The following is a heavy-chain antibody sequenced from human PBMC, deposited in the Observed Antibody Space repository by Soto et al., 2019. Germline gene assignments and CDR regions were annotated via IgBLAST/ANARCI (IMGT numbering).Heavy chain of an antibody. CDR1: GDSVSSNSAA. J-gene: IGHJ6*02. CDR3: ARGPQITGTYYYYYGMDV. CDR2: TYYRSKWYN. V-gene: IGHV6-1*01. Sequence: SQTLSLTCAISGDSVSSNSAAWNWIRQSPSRGLEWLGRTYYRSKWYNDYAVSVKSRITINPDTSKNQFSLQLNSVTPEDTAVYYCARGPQITGTYYYYYGMDVWGQGTTVTVSS. D-gene: IGHD1-20*01.